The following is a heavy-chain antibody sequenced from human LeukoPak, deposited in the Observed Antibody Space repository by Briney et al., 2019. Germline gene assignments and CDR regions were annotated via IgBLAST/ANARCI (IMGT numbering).Heavy chain of an antibody. CDR1: GFSFDDYT. D-gene: IGHD6-19*01. CDR3: AKDSWLDPPRFDY. Sequence: PGGSLRLSCAASGFSFDDYTMHWVRQAPGKGLEWVSLISWDGGTTYYADSVKGRFTISRDNSKNTLYLQMNSLRAEDTAVYYCAKDSWLDPPRFDYWGQGTLVTVSS. CDR2: ISWDGGTT. J-gene: IGHJ4*02. V-gene: IGHV3-43*01.